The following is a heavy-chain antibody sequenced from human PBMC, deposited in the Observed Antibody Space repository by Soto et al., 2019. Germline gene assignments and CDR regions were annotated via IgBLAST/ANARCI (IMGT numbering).Heavy chain of an antibody. CDR2: IHFSGSV. D-gene: IGHD2-21*02. CDR1: GGSISGDYYH. V-gene: IGHV4-30-4*08. CDR3: AREDDGGDRDYYGLDV. Sequence: QVQLQQSGPGLVKPSQTLSLTCTVSGGSISGDYYHWTWIRQSPGKGLEWIGYIHFSGSVLYNPSFKSHPTISVDTSKNQFSLHLRSVTAADTAVYFCAREDDGGDRDYYGLDVWGQGTTVTVSS. J-gene: IGHJ6*02.